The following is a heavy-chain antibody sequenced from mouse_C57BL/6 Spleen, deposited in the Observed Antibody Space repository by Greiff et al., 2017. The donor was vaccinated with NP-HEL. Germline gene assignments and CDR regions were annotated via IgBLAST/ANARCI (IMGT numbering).Heavy chain of an antibody. Sequence: EVKLMESGGGLVQPGGSMKLSCVASGFTFSNYWMNWVRQSPEKGLEWVAQIRLKSDNYATHYAESVKGRFTISRDDSKSSVYLQMNNLRAEDTGIYYCTAPHYYGSSDWYFDVWGTGTTVTVSS. CDR3: TAPHYYGSSDWYFDV. V-gene: IGHV6-3*01. CDR2: IRLKSDNYAT. D-gene: IGHD1-1*01. J-gene: IGHJ1*03. CDR1: GFTFSNYW.